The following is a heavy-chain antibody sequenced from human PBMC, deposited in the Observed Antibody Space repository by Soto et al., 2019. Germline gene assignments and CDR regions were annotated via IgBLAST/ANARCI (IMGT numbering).Heavy chain of an antibody. CDR3: ARDRVVTPPYYYYGMDV. D-gene: IGHD2-21*02. J-gene: IGHJ6*02. Sequence: GGSLRLSCAASGFTFSDHYMTWIRQTPGKGLEWVSYISMKSTTTNYADSVKGRFTISRDNSKNTLYLQMNSPRAEDTAVYYCARDRVVTPPYYYYGMDVWGQGTTVTVSS. CDR1: GFTFSDHY. V-gene: IGHV3-11*06. CDR2: ISMKSTTT.